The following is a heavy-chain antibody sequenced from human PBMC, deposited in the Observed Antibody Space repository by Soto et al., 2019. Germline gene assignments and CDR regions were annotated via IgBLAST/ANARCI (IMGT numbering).Heavy chain of an antibody. Sequence: PGGSLRLSCAVSGFTVTDYYMSWVRQAPGKGLEWLSNISRSGTTIYYADSVKGRFTISRDNAKNSLYLQMNSLRADDTAVYYCARDLMGYSSLWGQGTQVTVSS. J-gene: IGHJ4*02. CDR1: GFTVTDYY. CDR2: ISRSGTTI. D-gene: IGHD6-19*01. V-gene: IGHV3-11*01. CDR3: ARDLMGYSSL.